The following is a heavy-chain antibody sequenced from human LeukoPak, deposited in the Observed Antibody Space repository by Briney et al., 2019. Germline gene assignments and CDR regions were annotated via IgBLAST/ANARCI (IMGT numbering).Heavy chain of an antibody. CDR1: GFTFSNYW. Sequence: GGSLRLSCAASGFTFSNYWMSWVRQAPGKGLEWVAIIRQDGSEKKYVYSVKGRFTISRDNAKNSLYLEMNSLRAEDTAVYYCTRFSRGSSSNYWGQGTLVTVSS. CDR3: TRFSRGSSSNY. D-gene: IGHD6-6*01. V-gene: IGHV3-7*01. CDR2: IRQDGSEK. J-gene: IGHJ4*02.